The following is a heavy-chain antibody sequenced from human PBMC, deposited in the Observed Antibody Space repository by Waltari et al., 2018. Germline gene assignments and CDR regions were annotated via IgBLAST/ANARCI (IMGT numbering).Heavy chain of an antibody. CDR1: GFILGNYG. Sequence: QVQLVESGGGVVQPGRSLRISCAASGFILGNYGMHWVRQAPGKGLEWVAFVYYDGSTKHYADSVKGRFTISRDNSKNTLNLEMNSLRAEDTAVYFCARCGRGVDSSASCLDHWGQGTLVTVSS. CDR3: ARCGRGVDSSASCLDH. CDR2: VYYDGSTK. J-gene: IGHJ4*02. D-gene: IGHD1-1*01. V-gene: IGHV3-33*01.